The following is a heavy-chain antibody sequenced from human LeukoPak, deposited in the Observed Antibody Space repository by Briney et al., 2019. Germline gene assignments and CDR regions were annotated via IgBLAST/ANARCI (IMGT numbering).Heavy chain of an antibody. D-gene: IGHD3-22*01. J-gene: IGHJ4*02. V-gene: IGHV3-30*18. CDR2: ISYDGSKT. CDR1: GFTFMSYA. Sequence: GGSLRLSCAASGFTFMSYAMHWVRQAPGKGLEWVSFISYDGSKTYYADSVKGRFTSSRDNSKNTLDLQMNSLRPGDTAVYYCAKLGYDSSGSPRLVDHWGQGTLVTVSS. CDR3: AKLGYDSSGSPRLVDH.